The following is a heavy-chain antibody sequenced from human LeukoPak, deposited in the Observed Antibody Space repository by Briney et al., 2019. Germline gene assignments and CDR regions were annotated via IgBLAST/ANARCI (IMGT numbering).Heavy chain of an antibody. D-gene: IGHD2-21*02. CDR3: AKIYCGGDCYSYFDY. CDR1: GFTFSSYG. V-gene: IGHV3-30*18. Sequence: GGSLRLSCAASGFTFSSYGMHWVRQAPGKGLEWVVVISYDGSNKYYAGSVKGRFTISRDNSKNTLYLQMNSLRAEDTAVYYCAKIYCGGDCYSYFDYWGQGTLVTVSS. CDR2: ISYDGSNK. J-gene: IGHJ4*02.